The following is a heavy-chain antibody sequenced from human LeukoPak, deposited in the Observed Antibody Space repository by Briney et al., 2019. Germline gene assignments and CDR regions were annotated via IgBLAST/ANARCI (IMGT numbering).Heavy chain of an antibody. J-gene: IGHJ4*02. D-gene: IGHD3-10*01. Sequence: KPSETLSLTCAVYGGSFSGYYWSWIRQPPGKGLEWSGEINHSGSTNYNPSLKSRVTISVDTSKNQFSLKLSSVTAADTAVYYCARGSRRYYGPGSYYGYWGQGTLVTVSS. CDR3: ARGSRRYYGPGSYYGY. CDR2: INHSGST. V-gene: IGHV4-34*01. CDR1: GGSFSGYY.